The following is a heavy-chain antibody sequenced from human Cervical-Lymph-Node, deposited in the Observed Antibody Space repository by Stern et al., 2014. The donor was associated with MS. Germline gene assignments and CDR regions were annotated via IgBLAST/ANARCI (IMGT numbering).Heavy chain of an antibody. CDR3: AKSPRGQFFYYYPMDV. CDR1: GFTFDDYA. Sequence: EVQLVESGGGLVQPGRSLRISCAASGFTFDDYAMHWVRHVPGRGLEWVSGISWNSAAIGYADAVKGRFTISRDNAKNSLYLQMNSLRAEDTALYYCAKSPRGQFFYYYPMDVWGQGTTVTVSS. D-gene: IGHD3-10*01. J-gene: IGHJ6*02. CDR2: ISWNSAAI. V-gene: IGHV3-9*01.